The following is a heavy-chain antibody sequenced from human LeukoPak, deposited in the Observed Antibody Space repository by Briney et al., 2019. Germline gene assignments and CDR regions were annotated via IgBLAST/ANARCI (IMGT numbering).Heavy chain of an antibody. Sequence: PGGSLRLSCAASGFTFKSYDMHWVRQAAGEGLEWVSAIGTAGDTYYPGSVKGRFTISRENAKNSLYLQMNSLRAGDTAVYYSARGGSGSSWFDNWGEGTLVTVPS. CDR2: IGTAGDT. CDR1: GFTFKSYD. J-gene: IGHJ4*02. D-gene: IGHD6-13*01. CDR3: ARGGSGSSWFDN. V-gene: IGHV3-13*01.